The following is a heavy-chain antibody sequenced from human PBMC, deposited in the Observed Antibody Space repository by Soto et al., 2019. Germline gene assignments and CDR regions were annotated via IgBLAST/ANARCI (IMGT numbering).Heavy chain of an antibody. D-gene: IGHD5-12*01. Sequence: GASVKVSCKASGGTFSSYAISWVRQAPGQGLEWMGGIIPIFGTANYAQKFQGRVTITADESTSTAYMELSSLRSEDTAVYYCASDKMATTPPGLYFDYWGQGTLVTVSS. J-gene: IGHJ4*02. V-gene: IGHV1-69*13. CDR3: ASDKMATTPPGLYFDY. CDR1: GGTFSSYA. CDR2: IIPIFGTA.